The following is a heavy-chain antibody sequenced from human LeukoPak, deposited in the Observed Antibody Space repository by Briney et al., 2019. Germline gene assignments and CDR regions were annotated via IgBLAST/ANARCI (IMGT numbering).Heavy chain of an antibody. Sequence: GGSLRLSCAASGFTFSNYSVNWVRQAPGKGLEWVSSISSSSTYINYADSVKGRFTISRDNAKNSLYLQMNSLRAEDTAVYYCVRGAYSSSWLNFDYWGQGTLVTVSS. V-gene: IGHV3-21*01. D-gene: IGHD6-13*01. CDR2: ISSSSTYI. J-gene: IGHJ4*02. CDR3: VRGAYSSSWLNFDY. CDR1: GFTFSNYS.